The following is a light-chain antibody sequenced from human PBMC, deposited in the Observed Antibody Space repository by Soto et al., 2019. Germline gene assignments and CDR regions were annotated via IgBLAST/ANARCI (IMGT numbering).Light chain of an antibody. CDR2: EVT. V-gene: IGLV2-14*01. CDR1: SNDVGVYNF. J-gene: IGLJ3*02. Sequence: QSALTQPASVSGSPGQSITIACTGTSNDVGVYNFVSWYQQHPGKAPKLIIYEVTNRPSGVSNRFSGSKSGNTASLIISGLQPEDEATYYCSSYTSSSTWVFGGGTKLTVL. CDR3: SSYTSSSTWV.